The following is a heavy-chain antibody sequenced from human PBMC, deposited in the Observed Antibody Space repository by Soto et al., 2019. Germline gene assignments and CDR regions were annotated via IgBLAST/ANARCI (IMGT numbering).Heavy chain of an antibody. Sequence: GASVKVSCKASGYTFTSYGISWVRQAPGQGLEWMGWISAYNGNTNYAQKLQGRVTMTTDTSTSTAYMELRSLRSDDTAVYYCARDYPALATVPVDAFDIWGQGTMVTV. CDR2: ISAYNGNT. CDR3: ARDYPALATVPVDAFDI. V-gene: IGHV1-18*01. J-gene: IGHJ3*02. CDR1: GYTFTSYG. D-gene: IGHD5-12*01.